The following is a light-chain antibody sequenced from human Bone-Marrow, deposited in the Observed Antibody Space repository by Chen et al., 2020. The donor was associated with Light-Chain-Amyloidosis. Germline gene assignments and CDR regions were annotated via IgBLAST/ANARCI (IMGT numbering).Light chain of an antibody. Sequence: IQMTPSPSTLSAFVGDRVTITCRASQNVGRWVAWYQQKAGKAPEVLIYDASSLKSGVPSRFSGSGSGSEFTLTITSLQPDDYATYYCQLYNTYSTTFGQGTKVDI. V-gene: IGKV1-5*01. CDR2: DAS. CDR1: QNVGRW. CDR3: QLYNTYSTT. J-gene: IGKJ1*01.